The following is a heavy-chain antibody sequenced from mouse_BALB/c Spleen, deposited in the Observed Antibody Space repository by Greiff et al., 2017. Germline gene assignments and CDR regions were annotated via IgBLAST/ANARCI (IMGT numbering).Heavy chain of an antibody. V-gene: IGHV5-4*02. Sequence: EVLLVESGGGLVKPGGSLKLSCAASGFTFSGYYMYWVRQTPEKRLEWVATISDGGSYTYYPDSVKGRFTISRDNAKNNLYLQMSSLKSEDTAMYYYAGEVYRYGGDYWGQGTMVTVSA. J-gene: IGHJ3*01. CDR2: ISDGGSYT. CDR1: GFTFSGYY. D-gene: IGHD2-14*01. CDR3: AGEVYRYGGDY.